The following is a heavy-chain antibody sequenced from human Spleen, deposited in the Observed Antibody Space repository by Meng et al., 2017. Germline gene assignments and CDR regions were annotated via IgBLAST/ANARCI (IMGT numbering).Heavy chain of an antibody. CDR3: ARLRYYTRWTEGFDS. CDR1: GFTFSSYA. V-gene: IGHV3-23*01. CDR2: ISGSGGST. J-gene: IGHJ4*02. Sequence: GESLKISCAASGFTFSSYAMNWVRQAPGKGLEWVSGISGSGGSTNYADYVKGRSTISRDNSKNTLYLQMNSLRAEDTAVYYCARLRYYTRWTEGFDSWGQGTLVTVSS. D-gene: IGHD3-3*01.